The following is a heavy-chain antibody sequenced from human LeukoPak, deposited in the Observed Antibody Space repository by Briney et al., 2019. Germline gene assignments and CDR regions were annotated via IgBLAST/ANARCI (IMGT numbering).Heavy chain of an antibody. CDR2: ISPNNGNT. D-gene: IGHD5-12*01. V-gene: IGHV1-18*01. J-gene: IGHJ6*03. Sequence: ASVKASCKASGYTFTTYAINWVRKAPGQGLEWMEGISPNNGNTNSAQKFQGRVTMTIDTSTTTAYMELRSLRSDDTAVYYCARDAIVAGATWYYYYYMDVWGKGTTVTVSS. CDR1: GYTFTTYA. CDR3: ARDAIVAGATWYYYYYMDV.